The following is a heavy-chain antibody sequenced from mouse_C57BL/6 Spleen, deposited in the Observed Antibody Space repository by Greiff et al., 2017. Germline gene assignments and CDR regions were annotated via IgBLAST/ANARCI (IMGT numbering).Heavy chain of an antibody. V-gene: IGHV1-64*01. CDR2: IHPNSGST. CDR3: ANYYGSSSFAY. J-gene: IGHJ3*01. Sequence: QVQLQQPGAELVKPGASVKLSCKASGYTFTSYWMHWVKQRPGQGLEWIGMIHPNSGSTNYNEKFKSKATLTVDKSSSTAYMQLSSLTSEDSAVYYCANYYGSSSFAYWGQGTLVTVSA. D-gene: IGHD1-1*01. CDR1: GYTFTSYW.